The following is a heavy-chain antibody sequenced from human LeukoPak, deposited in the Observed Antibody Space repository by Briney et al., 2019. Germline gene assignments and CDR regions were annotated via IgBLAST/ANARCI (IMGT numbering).Heavy chain of an antibody. CDR3: TTDLLWFGELPFDY. CDR2: IKSKTDGGTT. J-gene: IGHJ4*02. CDR1: GFTFSNAW. D-gene: IGHD3-10*01. V-gene: IGHV3-15*01. Sequence: GGSLRLSCAASGFTFSNAWMSWVRQAPGKGLEWVGRIKSKTDGGTTDYAAPVKGRFTISRDDSKNTLYLQMNSLKTEYTAVYYCTTDLLWFGELPFDYWGQGTLVTVSS.